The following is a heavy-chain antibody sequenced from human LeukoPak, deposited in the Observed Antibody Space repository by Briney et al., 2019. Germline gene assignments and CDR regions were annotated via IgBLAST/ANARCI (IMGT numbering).Heavy chain of an antibody. CDR1: GGSISSYY. V-gene: IGHV4-59*08. CDR3: ARHYPSFGYYDS. J-gene: IGHJ4*02. Sequence: SETLSFTCTVPGGSISSYYWSWIRQPPGKGLEWIGYIYYSGSTNYNASLKSRVTMSLDTPKNQLSLKMSSVTAADSAVYFCARHYPSFGYYDSWGQGTLVTVSS. CDR2: IYYSGST. D-gene: IGHD3-22*01.